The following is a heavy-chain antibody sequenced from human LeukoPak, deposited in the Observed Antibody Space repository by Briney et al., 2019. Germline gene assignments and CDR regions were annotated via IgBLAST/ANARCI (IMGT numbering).Heavy chain of an antibody. CDR1: GFTFSSHG. Sequence: GGTLRLSCAASGFTFSSHGMNWVRQAPGKGLEWVSSISSSSSYIYYADSVKGRFTISRDNAKNSLYLQMNSLRAEDTAVYYCATYYDSSGYYSYYYYYYMDVWGKGTTVTVSS. CDR3: ATYYDSSGYYSYYYYYYMDV. V-gene: IGHV3-21*01. D-gene: IGHD3-22*01. CDR2: ISSSSSYI. J-gene: IGHJ6*03.